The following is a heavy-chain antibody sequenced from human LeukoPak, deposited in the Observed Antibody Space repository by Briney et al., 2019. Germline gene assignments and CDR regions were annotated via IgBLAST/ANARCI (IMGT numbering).Heavy chain of an antibody. D-gene: IGHD4-23*01. CDR3: AKDHRRLSYGGNSDDY. V-gene: IGHV3-7*01. Sequence: GGSLRLSCAASGFTFSTYRMSWVRQAPGKGLEWVANIKQDGSEKHYVDSVKGRFTISRDNAKNSLYLQMSSLRAEDTAVYYCAKDHRRLSYGGNSDDYWGQGTLVTVSS. CDR2: IKQDGSEK. CDR1: GFTFSTYR. J-gene: IGHJ4*02.